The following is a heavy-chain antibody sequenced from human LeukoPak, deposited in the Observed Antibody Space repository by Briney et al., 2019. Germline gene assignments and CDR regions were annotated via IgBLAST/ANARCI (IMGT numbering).Heavy chain of an antibody. Sequence: PGRSLRLSCAASGFTFSSYGMHWVRQAPGKGLEWVAVISYDGSNKYYADSVKGRFTISRDNSKNTLYLQMNSLRAEDTAVYYCARGLLKYWGQGTLVTVSS. V-gene: IGHV3-30*03. CDR1: GFTFSSYG. D-gene: IGHD2-15*01. CDR2: ISYDGSNK. CDR3: ARGLLKY. J-gene: IGHJ4*02.